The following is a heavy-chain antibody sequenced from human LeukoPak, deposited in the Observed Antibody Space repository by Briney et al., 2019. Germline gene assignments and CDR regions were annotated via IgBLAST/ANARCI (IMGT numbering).Heavy chain of an antibody. CDR2: IIPIFGTA. CDR1: GGTFSSYA. V-gene: IGHV1-69*05. Sequence: SVTVSCKASGGTFSSYAISWVRQAPGQGREWMGGIIPIFGTANYAQKFQGRVTITTDESTSTAYMELSSLRSEDTAVYYCAICDARSDYYYYYMDVWGKGTTVTVSS. J-gene: IGHJ6*03. D-gene: IGHD2-2*01. CDR3: AICDARSDYYYYYMDV.